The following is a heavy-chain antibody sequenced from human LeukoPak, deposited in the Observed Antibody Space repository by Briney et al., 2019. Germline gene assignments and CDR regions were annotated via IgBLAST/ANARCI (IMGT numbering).Heavy chain of an antibody. CDR3: AREVMVRANNYFDY. Sequence: PSETLSLTCTVSGGSISSSSYYWGWIRQPPGKGLEWSGNIYYSGSTYYNPSLKSRVTISVDTSKNQFSLKLSSVTAADTAVYYCAREVMVRANNYFDYWGQGTLVTVSS. J-gene: IGHJ4*02. CDR1: GGSISSSSYY. V-gene: IGHV4-39*07. CDR2: IYYSGST. D-gene: IGHD3-10*01.